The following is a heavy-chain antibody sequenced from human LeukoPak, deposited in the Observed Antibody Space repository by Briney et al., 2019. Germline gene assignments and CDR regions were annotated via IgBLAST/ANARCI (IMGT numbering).Heavy chain of an antibody. V-gene: IGHV3-23*01. CDR1: GFTFSSYA. J-gene: IGHJ4*02. Sequence: GGSLRLSCAASGFTFSSYAMNWVRQAPGKGLEWVSFISGSGSSTHYADSVKGRFTISRDNSNNTLYLQINSLRADDTAAYHCAKGAQYDFWSGYTLEYFDVWGKGTLVTVSS. D-gene: IGHD3-3*01. CDR3: AKGAQYDFWSGYTLEYFDV. CDR2: ISGSGSST.